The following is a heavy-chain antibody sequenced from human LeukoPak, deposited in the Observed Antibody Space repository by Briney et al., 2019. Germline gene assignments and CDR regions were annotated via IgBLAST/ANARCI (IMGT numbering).Heavy chain of an antibody. CDR3: AKAAGVWLVSARAYFDY. CDR1: GFTFSSYA. D-gene: IGHD6-19*01. CDR2: ISWDGGST. V-gene: IGHV3-43*02. Sequence: PGGSLRLSCAASGFTFSSYAMSWVRQAPGKGLEWVSLISWDGGSTYYADSMKGRFTISRDNSKNSLYLQMNSLRTEDTALYYCAKAAGVWLVSARAYFDYWGQGTLVTVSS. J-gene: IGHJ4*02.